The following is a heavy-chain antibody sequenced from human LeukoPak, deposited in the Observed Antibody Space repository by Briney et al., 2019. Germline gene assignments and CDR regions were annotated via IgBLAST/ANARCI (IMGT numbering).Heavy chain of an antibody. CDR1: GGSISSSSYY. V-gene: IGHV4-61*05. CDR2: IYYSGST. D-gene: IGHD3-22*01. J-gene: IGHJ3*02. CDR3: ARRANSGFDAFDI. Sequence: SKTPSLTCTVAGGSISSSSYYWGWIPQPPGEWLECLGYIYYSGSTNYNPSLKSRVTISVDTSKNQFSLKLSSVTAADTAVYYCARRANSGFDAFDIWGQGTMVTVSS.